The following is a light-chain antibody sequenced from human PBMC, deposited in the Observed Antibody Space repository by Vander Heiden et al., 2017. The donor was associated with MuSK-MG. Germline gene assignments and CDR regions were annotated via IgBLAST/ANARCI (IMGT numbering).Light chain of an antibody. V-gene: IGKV1-39*01. J-gene: IGKJ1*01. CDR3: QHSDRIPWT. Sequence: DIQMTQCPSSLSASVGDRVTIPCRASQSISSYLNWYQQKPGEDPKLLIYVASSLQSGVPSRFSGSGSGTDFTLTISNLQPEDFATYYCQHSDRIPWTFGQGTKVEIK. CDR1: QSISSY. CDR2: VAS.